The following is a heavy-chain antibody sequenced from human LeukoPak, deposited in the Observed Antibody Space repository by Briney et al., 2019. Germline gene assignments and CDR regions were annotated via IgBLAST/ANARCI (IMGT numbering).Heavy chain of an antibody. CDR1: GGSFSGYY. D-gene: IGHD6-13*01. CDR2: INHSGST. CDR3: ARGRNRRMQLVPHFDY. V-gene: IGHV4-34*01. Sequence: SETLSLTCAVYGGSFSGYYWSWIRQPPGKGLEWIGEINHSGSTNYNPSLKSRVTISVDTSKNQFSLKLSSVTAADTAVYYCARGRNRRMQLVPHFDYWGQGTLVTVSS. J-gene: IGHJ4*02.